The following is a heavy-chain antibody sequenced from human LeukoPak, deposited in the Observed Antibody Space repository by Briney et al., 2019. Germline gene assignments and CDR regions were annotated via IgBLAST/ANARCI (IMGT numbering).Heavy chain of an antibody. V-gene: IGHV3-23*01. CDR3: AKRGVVIRVFLVGFHKEAYYFDS. D-gene: IGHD3-10*01. Sequence: GGSLRLSCAVSGITLSNYGMSWVRQAPGKGLEWVAGLSGSGGGTNYADSVQGRFTISRDNPKNTLYLQMNSLRAEDTAVYFCAKRGVVIRVFLVGFHKEAYYFDSWGQGALVAVSS. CDR2: LSGSGGGT. CDR1: GITLSNYG. J-gene: IGHJ4*02.